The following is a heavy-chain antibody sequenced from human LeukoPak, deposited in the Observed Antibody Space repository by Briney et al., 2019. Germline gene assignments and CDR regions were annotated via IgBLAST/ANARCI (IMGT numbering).Heavy chain of an antibody. CDR2: IYYAGTT. CDR3: ARALNSVPYFLL. Sequence: SETLSLTCTVSGDSISGYYWSWIRQPPGKGLEWIGYIYYAGTTTYNPSLKSRVTISVETSNNQFSLTLASMTAADTAVYYFARALNSVPYFLLWARAPL. V-gene: IGHV4-59*01. J-gene: IGHJ2*01. CDR1: GDSISGYY. D-gene: IGHD4-23*01.